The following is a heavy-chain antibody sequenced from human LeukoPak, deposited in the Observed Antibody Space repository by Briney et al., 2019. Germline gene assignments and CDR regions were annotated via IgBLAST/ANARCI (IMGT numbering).Heavy chain of an antibody. V-gene: IGHV4-30-2*01. CDR3: ARVRYYYGSGSQYYFDY. CDR2: ISHSGST. D-gene: IGHD3-10*01. J-gene: IGHJ4*02. CDR1: GGSISSGTYS. Sequence: SETLSLTCAVSGGSISSGTYSWSWIRQPSEKGLEWIGYISHSGSTYYNPSLKSRVTISVDTSKNQFSLKLSSVTAADTAVYYCARVRYYYGSGSQYYFDYWGQGTLVTVSS.